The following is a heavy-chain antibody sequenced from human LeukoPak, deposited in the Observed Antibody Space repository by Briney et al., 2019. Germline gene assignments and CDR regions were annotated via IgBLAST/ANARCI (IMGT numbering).Heavy chain of an antibody. D-gene: IGHD3-10*01. V-gene: IGHV1-69*04. J-gene: IGHJ3*02. CDR3: ARASQDYYGSGSYYRGGDAFDI. Sequence: SVKVSCKASGYTFTAYYIHWVRQAPGQGLEWMGRIIPILGIANYAQKFQARVTLTADKSTSTAYMELSSLRSDDTAVYYCARASQDYYGSGSYYRGGDAFDIWGQGTMVTVSS. CDR1: GYTFTAYY. CDR2: IIPILGIA.